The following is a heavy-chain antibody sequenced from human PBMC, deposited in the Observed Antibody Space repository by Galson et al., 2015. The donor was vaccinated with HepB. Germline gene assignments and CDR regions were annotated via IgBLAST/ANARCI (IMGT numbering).Heavy chain of an antibody. D-gene: IGHD3-10*01. V-gene: IGHV3-30*04. CDR2: ISYDGSNK. J-gene: IGHJ4*02. CDR3: ARDRELTTMVRGVMGSGFDY. CDR1: GFTFSSYA. Sequence: SLRLSCAASGFTFSSYAMHWVRQAPGKGLEWVAVISYDGSNKYYADSVKGRFTISRDNSKNTLYLQMNSLRAEDTAVYYCARDRELTTMVRGVMGSGFDYWGQGTLVTVSS.